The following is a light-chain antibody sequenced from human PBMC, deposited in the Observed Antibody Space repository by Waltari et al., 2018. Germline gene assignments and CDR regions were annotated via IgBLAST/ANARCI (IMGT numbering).Light chain of an antibody. CDR1: QRISSY. CDR2: AAS. J-gene: IGKJ1*01. CDR3: QQSYSTPRT. Sequence: DIQMTQSPYSLPASVGESVTITCRASQRISSYLNWYQHKPGRAPKLLIYAASSLQSGVPSRFSGSGSGTDFTLTISSLQPEDFATYYCQQSYSTPRTFGQGTKVEIK. V-gene: IGKV1-39*01.